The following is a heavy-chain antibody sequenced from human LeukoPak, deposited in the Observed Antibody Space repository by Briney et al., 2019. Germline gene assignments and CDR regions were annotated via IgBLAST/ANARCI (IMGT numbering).Heavy chain of an antibody. D-gene: IGHD5-18*01. CDR3: ARDLRLWIDY. J-gene: IGHJ4*02. Sequence: VASVKVSCKASGYSFTAYYMYWVRQAPGQGLEWMGWISAYNGNTNYAQKLQGRVTLTTDTSTSTAYMELRSLRSDDTAVYYCARDLRLWIDYWGQGTLVTVSS. CDR1: GYSFTAYY. CDR2: ISAYNGNT. V-gene: IGHV1-18*04.